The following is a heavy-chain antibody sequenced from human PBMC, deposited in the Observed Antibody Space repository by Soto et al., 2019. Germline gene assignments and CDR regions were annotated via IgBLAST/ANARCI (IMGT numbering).Heavy chain of an antibody. Sequence: EVQLVESGGGLVQPGGSLRVSCAASGFTFSNYWMHWVRQAPGKGLVWISRVNSDGSTTSYADSMKGRFTISRDNAKNTLNLQMNSLGAEDTAVYYCSRSIIPAGAFDIWGQGTMVTVSS. CDR3: SRSIIPAGAFDI. CDR1: GFTFSNYW. V-gene: IGHV3-74*01. CDR2: VNSDGSTT. J-gene: IGHJ3*02. D-gene: IGHD3-3*01.